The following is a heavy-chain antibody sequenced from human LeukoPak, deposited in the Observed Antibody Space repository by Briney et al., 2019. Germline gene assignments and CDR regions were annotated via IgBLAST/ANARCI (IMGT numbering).Heavy chain of an antibody. CDR1: GFTFVGNA. J-gene: IGHJ4*02. Sequence: GGSLRLSCATSGFTFVGNAMSWVRQAPGKGLEWVSGVSGSDGSSHYADSVKGRFTISVDNSKNTLHLQMNSLRAEDTAVYYCAKGGLGGYNAVFDHWGQGTLVTVPS. V-gene: IGHV3-23*01. CDR2: VSGSDGSS. D-gene: IGHD5-24*01. CDR3: AKGGLGGYNAVFDH.